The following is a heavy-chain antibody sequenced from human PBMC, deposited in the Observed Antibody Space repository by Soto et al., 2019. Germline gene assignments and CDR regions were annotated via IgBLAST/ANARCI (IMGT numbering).Heavy chain of an antibody. D-gene: IGHD3-22*01. CDR1: GGSISSGGYY. V-gene: IGHV4-31*03. Sequence: SETLSLTCTVSGGSISSGGYYCSWIRQHPGKGLEWIGYIYYRGSTYYNPSLRSRVTISVDTSKNQFSLKLSSVTAADTAVYCCARALGYYYENLRAFDIWGQGTMVTVSS. CDR2: IYYRGST. CDR3: ARALGYYYENLRAFDI. J-gene: IGHJ3*02.